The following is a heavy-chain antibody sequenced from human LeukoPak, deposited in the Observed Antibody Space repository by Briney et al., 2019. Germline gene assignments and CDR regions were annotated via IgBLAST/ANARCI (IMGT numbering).Heavy chain of an antibody. Sequence: SETLSLTCTVSGGSISSYYWSWIRQPPGKGLEWIGYIYYSGSTNYNPSLKSRVTISVDTSKNQFSLKLSSVTAADTAVYYCARRLGMDGGNSFEAFDIWGQGTMVTVSS. CDR1: GGSISSYY. CDR3: ARRLGMDGGNSFEAFDI. J-gene: IGHJ3*02. V-gene: IGHV4-59*01. D-gene: IGHD4-23*01. CDR2: IYYSGST.